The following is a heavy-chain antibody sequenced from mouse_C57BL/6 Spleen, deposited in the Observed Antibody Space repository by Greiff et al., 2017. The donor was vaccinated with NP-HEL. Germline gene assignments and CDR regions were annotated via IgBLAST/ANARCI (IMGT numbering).Heavy chain of an antibody. CDR1: GYTFTGYW. J-gene: IGHJ3*01. CDR2: ILPGSGST. D-gene: IGHD2-12*01. CDR3: ARGAYYSAWFAY. Sequence: QVQLQQSGAELMKPGASVTLSCTATGYTFTGYWIEWVKQRPGHGLEWIGEILPGSGSTNYNEKFKGRATFTSDPSSNTAYMQLSSLTTEDSAIYYCARGAYYSAWFAYWGQGTLVTVSA. V-gene: IGHV1-9*01.